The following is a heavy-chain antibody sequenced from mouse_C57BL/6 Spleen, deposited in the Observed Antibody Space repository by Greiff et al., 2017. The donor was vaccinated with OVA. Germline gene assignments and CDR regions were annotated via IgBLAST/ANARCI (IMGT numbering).Heavy chain of an antibody. J-gene: IGHJ3*01. CDR3: ASHYDGYCEGWFAY. CDR2: IWSGGST. D-gene: IGHD2-3*01. V-gene: IGHV2-2*01. Sequence: QVQLQQSGPGLVQPSQSLSITCTVSGFSLTSYGVHWVRQSPGKGLEWLGGIWSGGSTDYNAAFISRLSISKDNSKSQVFFKMNSLQADDTAIYYCASHYDGYCEGWFAYWGQGTLVTVSA. CDR1: GFSLTSYG.